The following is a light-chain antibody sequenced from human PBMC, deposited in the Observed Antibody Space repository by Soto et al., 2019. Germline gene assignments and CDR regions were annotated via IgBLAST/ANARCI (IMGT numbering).Light chain of an antibody. CDR1: SSDIGAYNY. J-gene: IGLJ1*01. V-gene: IGLV2-14*01. CDR3: RSYPSSSPSL. Sequence: QSALTQPASVSGSPGQSITISCTGASSDIGAYNYVSWYQQHPGKAPKLMIYDVSNRPSGISDRFSGSKSGNTASLTISGLQAEDEADYFCRSYPSSSPSLFATGTK. CDR2: DVS.